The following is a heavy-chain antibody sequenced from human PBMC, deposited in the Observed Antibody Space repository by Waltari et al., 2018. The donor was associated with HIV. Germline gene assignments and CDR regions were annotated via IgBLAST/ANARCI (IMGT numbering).Heavy chain of an antibody. Sequence: EVQLVETGGGLIQPGGSLRLSCAASGLSVSGNYMNWVRQAAGKGLGWVSVIYRSGDAYYADFVKGRFTISRDNSKNTLYLQMNSLRAEDTAVYYCARVRSIMGRFLGFDYWGQGTLVTVSS. CDR3: ARVRSIMGRFLGFDY. J-gene: IGHJ4*02. D-gene: IGHD3-3*02. V-gene: IGHV3-53*02. CDR2: IYRSGDA. CDR1: GLSVSGNY.